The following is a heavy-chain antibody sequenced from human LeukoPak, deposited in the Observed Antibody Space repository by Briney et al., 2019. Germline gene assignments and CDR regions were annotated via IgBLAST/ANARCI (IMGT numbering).Heavy chain of an antibody. V-gene: IGHV3-7*01. CDR1: GFTFSTYS. D-gene: IGHD3-22*01. J-gene: IGHJ4*02. CDR3: ARASGYYYDSSGYYDY. Sequence: GGSLRLSCAASGFTFSTYSMHWVRQAPGKGLEWVANIKQDGSEKYYVDSVKGRFTISRDNAKNSLYLQMNSLRAEDTAVYYCARASGYYYDSSGYYDYWGQGTLVTVSS. CDR2: IKQDGSEK.